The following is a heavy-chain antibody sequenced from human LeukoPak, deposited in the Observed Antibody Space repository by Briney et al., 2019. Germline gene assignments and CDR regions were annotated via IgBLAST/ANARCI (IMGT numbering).Heavy chain of an antibody. CDR3: ARSALGYQLLLDY. D-gene: IGHD2-2*01. Sequence: PSETLSLTCTVSGGSISSYYRSWIRQPPGKGLEWIGYIYYSGSTNYNPSLKSRVTISVDTSKNQFSLKLSSVTAADTAVYYCARSALGYQLLLDYWGQGTLVTVSS. V-gene: IGHV4-59*01. CDR2: IYYSGST. J-gene: IGHJ4*02. CDR1: GGSISSYY.